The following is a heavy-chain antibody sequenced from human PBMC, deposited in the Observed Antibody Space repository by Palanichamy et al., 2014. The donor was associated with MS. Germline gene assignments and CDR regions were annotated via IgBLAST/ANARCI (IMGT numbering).Heavy chain of an antibody. Sequence: EVELVESGGGLVXPGGSLRLSCAASGFTFGAHWMHWVRQAPGKGLEWVASIDPDGSGKYYLDPTKGRFTISRDNAENSQSLQMNSLRGEDTAVYYCAKDGGWSFDWWGQGTLVTVSS. J-gene: IGHJ4*02. D-gene: IGHD3-16*01. CDR2: IDPDGSGK. CDR3: AKDGGWSFDW. CDR1: GFTFGAHW. V-gene: IGHV3-7*01.